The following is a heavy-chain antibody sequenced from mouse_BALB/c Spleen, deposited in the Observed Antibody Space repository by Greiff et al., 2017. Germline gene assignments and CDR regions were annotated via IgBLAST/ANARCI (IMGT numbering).Heavy chain of an antibody. Sequence: EVQRVESGGGLVQPGGSLRLSCATSGFTFTDYYMSWVRQPPGKALEWLGFIRNKANGYTTEYSASVKGRFTISRDNSQSILYLQMNTLRAEDSATYYCARGDYGSSHYFDYWGQGTTLTVYS. CDR2: IRNKANGYTT. V-gene: IGHV7-3*02. J-gene: IGHJ2*01. CDR1: GFTFTDYY. CDR3: ARGDYGSSHYFDY. D-gene: IGHD1-1*01.